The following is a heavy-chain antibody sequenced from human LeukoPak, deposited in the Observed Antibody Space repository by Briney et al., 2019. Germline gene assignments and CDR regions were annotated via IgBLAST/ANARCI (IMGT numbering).Heavy chain of an antibody. D-gene: IGHD3-3*01. CDR3: ARGGYDFWSARPYFDY. J-gene: IGHJ4*02. CDR1: GGTFSSYA. V-gene: IGHV1-69*13. CDR2: IIPIFGTA. Sequence: SVKVSFKASGGTFSSYAISWVRQAPGQGLEWMGGIIPIFGTANYAQKFQGRVTITADESTSTAYMELSSLRSEDTAVYYCARGGYDFWSARPYFDYWGQGTLVTVSS.